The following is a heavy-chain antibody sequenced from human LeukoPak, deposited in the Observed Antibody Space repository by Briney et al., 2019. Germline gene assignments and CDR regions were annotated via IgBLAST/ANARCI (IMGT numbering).Heavy chain of an antibody. CDR1: GGSISSSSYY. Sequence: SETLSLTCTVSGGSISSSSYYWGWIRQPPGKGLEWIGSIYYSGSTYYNPSLKSRVTISVDTSKSQFSLKLSSVTAADTAVYHGVTLGYCSSTSCYANWFDPWGQGTLVTVSS. CDR2: IYYSGST. CDR3: VTLGYCSSTSCYANWFDP. D-gene: IGHD2-2*01. J-gene: IGHJ5*02. V-gene: IGHV4-39*01.